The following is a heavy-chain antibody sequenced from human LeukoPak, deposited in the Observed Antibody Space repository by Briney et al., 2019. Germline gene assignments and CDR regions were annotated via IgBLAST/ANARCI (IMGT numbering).Heavy chain of an antibody. CDR2: IYSGGST. CDR1: GFTVSSNY. Sequence: GGSLRLSCVASGFTVSSNYISWVRQAPGKELEWVSVIYSGGSTNYADSVKGRFTISRDNSKNTLYLQMNSLRAEDTAVYYCARGNSGWYSGYDYWGQGTLVTVSS. D-gene: IGHD6-19*01. CDR3: ARGNSGWYSGYDY. V-gene: IGHV3-53*01. J-gene: IGHJ4*02.